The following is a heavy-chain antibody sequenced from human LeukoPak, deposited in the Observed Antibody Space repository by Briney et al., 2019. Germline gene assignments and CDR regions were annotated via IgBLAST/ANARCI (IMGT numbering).Heavy chain of an antibody. CDR3: ARSQVWVYDYVRGSPQPTFDN. Sequence: SETLSLTCTVSGGSIAGYYWSWIRQPPGKGLEWIGYIYYSGSANYNPSLKSRVITSIDTPKNQFSVKLSSVTAADTAVYYCARSQVWVYDYVRGSPQPTFDNWGQGILVTVSS. D-gene: IGHD3-16*01. CDR2: IYYSGSA. V-gene: IGHV4-59*08. CDR1: GGSIAGYY. J-gene: IGHJ4*02.